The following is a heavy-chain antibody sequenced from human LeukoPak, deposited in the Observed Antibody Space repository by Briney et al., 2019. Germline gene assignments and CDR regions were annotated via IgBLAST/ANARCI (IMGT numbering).Heavy chain of an antibody. V-gene: IGHV4-34*01. D-gene: IGHD5-12*01. J-gene: IGHJ5*02. CDR2: INHSGST. Sequence: SETLSLTCAVYGGSFSGYYWSWIRQPPGKGLEWIGEINHSGSTNYNPSLKSRVTISVDTSKNQFSLKLSSVTAADTAVYYCARGGESGYDTWGQGSLVTVSS. CDR3: ARGGESGYDT. CDR1: GGSFSGYY.